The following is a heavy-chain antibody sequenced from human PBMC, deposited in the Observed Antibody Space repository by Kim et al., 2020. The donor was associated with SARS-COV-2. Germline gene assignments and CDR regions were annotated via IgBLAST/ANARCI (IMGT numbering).Heavy chain of an antibody. Sequence: GGSLRLSCAASGFTFSSYWMHWVRQAPGKGLVWVSRINSDGSSTSYADSVKGRFTISRDNAKNTLYLQMNSLRAEDTAVYYCARDFGQWITMIVVVPDAFDIWGQGTMVTVSS. CDR1: GFTFSSYW. CDR3: ARDFGQWITMIVVVPDAFDI. D-gene: IGHD3-22*01. J-gene: IGHJ3*02. CDR2: INSDGSST. V-gene: IGHV3-74*01.